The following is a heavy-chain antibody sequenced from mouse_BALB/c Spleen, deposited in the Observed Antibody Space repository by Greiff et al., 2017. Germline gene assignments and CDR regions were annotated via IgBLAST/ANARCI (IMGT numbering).Heavy chain of an antibody. Sequence: QVQLKQSGAELARPGASVKLSCKASGYTFTDYYINWVKQRTGQGLEWIGEIYPGSGNTYYNEKFKGKATLTADKSSSTAYMQLSSLTSEDSAVYFCARGHYYGSSYDYWGQGTTLTVSS. CDR2: IYPGSGNT. D-gene: IGHD1-1*01. V-gene: IGHV1-77*01. CDR3: ARGHYYGSSYDY. CDR1: GYTFTDYY. J-gene: IGHJ2*01.